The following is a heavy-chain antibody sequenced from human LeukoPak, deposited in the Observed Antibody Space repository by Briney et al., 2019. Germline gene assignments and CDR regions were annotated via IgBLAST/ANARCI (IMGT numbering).Heavy chain of an antibody. CDR2: INHSGST. D-gene: IGHD3-10*01. CDR3: ARLRYYYGSGATKPLDAFDI. J-gene: IGHJ3*02. CDR1: GGSISSYY. Sequence: SETLSLTCTVSGGSISSYYWSWIRQPPGKGLEWIGEINHSGSTNYNPSLKSRVTISVDTSKNQFSLKLSSVTAADTAVYYCARLRYYYGSGATKPLDAFDIWGQGTMVTVSS. V-gene: IGHV4-34*01.